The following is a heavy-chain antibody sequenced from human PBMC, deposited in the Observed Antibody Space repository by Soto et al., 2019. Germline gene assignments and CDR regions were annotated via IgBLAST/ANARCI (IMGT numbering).Heavy chain of an antibody. D-gene: IGHD2-2*01. CDR2: ISAYNGNT. V-gene: IGHV1-18*01. J-gene: IGHJ6*02. CDR3: ARGQHQYQLPDYYYGMDV. Sequence: ASVKVSCKASGYTFTSYGISWVRQAPGQGLEWMGWISAYNGNTNYAQKLQGRVTMTTDTSTSTAYMELRSLRSDDTAVYYCARGQHQYQLPDYYYGMDVWGQGTTVTVSS. CDR1: GYTFTSYG.